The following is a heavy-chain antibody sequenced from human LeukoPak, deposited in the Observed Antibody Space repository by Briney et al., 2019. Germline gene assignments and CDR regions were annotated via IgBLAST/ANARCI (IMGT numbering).Heavy chain of an antibody. D-gene: IGHD6-13*01. J-gene: IGHJ4*02. CDR1: GFTFDDYA. CDR3: AKAPALYSSSWYYFDY. V-gene: IGHV3-9*01. CDR2: ISWNSGSI. Sequence: GRSLRLSCAASGFTFDDYAMHWVRQAPGKGLEWVSGISWNSGSIGYADSVKSRFTISRDNAKNSLYLQMNSLRAEDTALYHCAKAPALYSSSWYYFDYWGQGTLVTVSS.